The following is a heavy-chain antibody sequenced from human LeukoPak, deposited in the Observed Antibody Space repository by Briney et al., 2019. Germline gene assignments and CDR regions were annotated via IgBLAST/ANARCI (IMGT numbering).Heavy chain of an antibody. CDR2: IYSGGST. Sequence: GGSLRLSCAASGFTVSSNYMSWVRQAPGKGLEWVSVIYSGGSTYYADSVKGRFTISRDNSKNTLYLQMNSLRAEDTAVYYCARARRPREPSDYWGQGTLVTVSS. CDR1: GFTVSSNY. J-gene: IGHJ4*02. CDR3: ARARRPREPSDY. V-gene: IGHV3-66*01. D-gene: IGHD1-26*01.